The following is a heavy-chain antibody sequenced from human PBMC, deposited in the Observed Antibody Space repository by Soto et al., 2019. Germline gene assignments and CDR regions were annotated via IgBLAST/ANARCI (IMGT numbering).Heavy chain of an antibody. V-gene: IGHV3-48*03. CDR3: ARETHFIDY. Sequence: VQLVESGGDLVQPGGSLRLSCAASGFTFSSYEMNWVRQAPGKGLEWVSYISSTGTSMDYADSVKGRFTISRDNAKNSLFLQLNSLRDEDTAVYYCARETHFIDYWGQGTVVSVSA. J-gene: IGHJ4*02. CDR2: ISSTGTSM. CDR1: GFTFSSYE.